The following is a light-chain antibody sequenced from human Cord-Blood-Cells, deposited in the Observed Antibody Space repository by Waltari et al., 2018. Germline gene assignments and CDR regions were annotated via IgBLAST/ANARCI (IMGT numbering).Light chain of an antibody. V-gene: IGKV1-33*01. Sequence: DFKMTQSPSSLSESVGDRVTITCQASQDISNYLNWYQQKPGKAPKLLIYDASNLETGVPSRFSGSGSGTDFTFTISSLQPEDIATYYCQQYDNLPFTFGPGTKVDIK. CDR3: QQYDNLPFT. CDR1: QDISNY. CDR2: DAS. J-gene: IGKJ3*01.